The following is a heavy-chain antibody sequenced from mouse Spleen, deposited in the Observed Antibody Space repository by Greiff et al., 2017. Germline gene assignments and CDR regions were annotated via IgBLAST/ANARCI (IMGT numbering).Heavy chain of an antibody. CDR2: IDPETGGT. Sequence: SGAELVRPGTSVTLSCKASVYTFTDYEMHWVKQTPVHGLEWVGTIDPETGGTAYNQKFKGKATLTADKSSSTAYMNLRSLTSEDSAVYYCTRGWAHDYWGQGTTLTVSS. CDR3: TRGWAHDY. D-gene: IGHD3-3*01. CDR1: VYTFTDYE. J-gene: IGHJ2*01. V-gene: IGHV1-15*01.